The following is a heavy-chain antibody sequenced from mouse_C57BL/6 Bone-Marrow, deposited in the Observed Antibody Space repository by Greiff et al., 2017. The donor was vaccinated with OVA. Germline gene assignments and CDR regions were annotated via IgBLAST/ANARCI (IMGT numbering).Heavy chain of an antibody. D-gene: IGHD2-3*01. CDR3: ARSEEDGYYVTAMDY. CDR1: GYTFTSYW. CDR2: IYPGSGST. V-gene: IGHV1-55*01. Sequence: QVQLQQPGAELVKPGASVKMSCKASGYTFTSYWITWVKQRPGQGLEWIGDIYPGSGSTNYNEKFKSKATLTVDTSSSTAYMQLSSLTSEDSAVYYCARSEEDGYYVTAMDYWGQGTSVTVSS. J-gene: IGHJ4*01.